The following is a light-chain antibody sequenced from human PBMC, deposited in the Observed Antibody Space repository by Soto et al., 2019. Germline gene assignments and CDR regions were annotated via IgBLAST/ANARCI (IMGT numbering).Light chain of an antibody. CDR1: QSVGTK. CDR3: QQYGSSPLT. V-gene: IGKV3-20*01. Sequence: DIVMTQSPATLSVSPGEGATLTCRASQSVGTKIAWYQQKPGQAPRLLIYGASSRATGIPDRFSGSGSGTDFTLTISRLEPEDFAVYYCQQYGSSPLTFGGGTKVDIK. J-gene: IGKJ4*01. CDR2: GAS.